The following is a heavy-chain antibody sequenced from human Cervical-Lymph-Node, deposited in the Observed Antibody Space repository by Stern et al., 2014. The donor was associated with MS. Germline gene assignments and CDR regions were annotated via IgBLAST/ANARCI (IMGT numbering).Heavy chain of an antibody. CDR2: INTNTGNP. D-gene: IGHD3-22*01. Sequence: VQLVQSGSELRKPGASVKVFCKASGYSFNRYAVTWVRQAPGQGLEWLGWINTNTGNPTYAQGFTGRFVFSLDTSVSTTYLHISSLKAEDTAVYYCARDLRDISGYYLDSWGQGSLVTVSS. V-gene: IGHV7-4-1*02. J-gene: IGHJ4*02. CDR1: GYSFNRYA. CDR3: ARDLRDISGYYLDS.